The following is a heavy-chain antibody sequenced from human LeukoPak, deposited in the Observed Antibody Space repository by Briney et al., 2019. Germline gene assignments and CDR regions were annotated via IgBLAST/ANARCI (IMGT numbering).Heavy chain of an antibody. CDR2: INHSGST. J-gene: IGHJ4*02. CDR3: ASCGGDCYTFDY. Sequence: ASETLSLTCAVYGGSFSGYYWSWIRQPPGKGLEWIGEINHSGSTNYNPSLKSRVTISVDTSKNQFSLKLSSVTAADTAVYYCASCGGDCYTFDYWGQGTLVTVSS. CDR1: GGSFSGYY. V-gene: IGHV4-34*01. D-gene: IGHD2-21*02.